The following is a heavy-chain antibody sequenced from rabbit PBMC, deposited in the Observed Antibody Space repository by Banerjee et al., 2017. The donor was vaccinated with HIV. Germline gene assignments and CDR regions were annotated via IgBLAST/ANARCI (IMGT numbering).Heavy chain of an antibody. CDR3: ARSFNAGYRYATNDAFDP. V-gene: IGHV1S45*01. D-gene: IGHD6-1*01. CDR2: IYTGSSGST. CDR1: GVDFSSSYW. J-gene: IGHJ2*01. Sequence: EQMVGYGGDLVQPEGSLTLTCKASGVDFSSSYWLCWGRQAPGKGLEWIACIYTGSSGSTFYASWAKGRFTISKASSTTVTLQMTSLTAADTATYFCARSFNAGYRYATNDAFDPWGQGTMVTVS.